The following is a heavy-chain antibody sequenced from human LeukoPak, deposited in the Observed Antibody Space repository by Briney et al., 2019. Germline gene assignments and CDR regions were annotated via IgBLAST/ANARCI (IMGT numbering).Heavy chain of an antibody. D-gene: IGHD3-9*01. V-gene: IGHV1-69*13. Sequence: GASVKVSCKASGGTFSSYAISWVRQAPGQGLEWMVGIIPIFGTANYAQKFQGRVTITADESTSTAYMELSSLRSEDTAVYYCAGGVNFDWLLDYWGQGTLVTVSS. CDR2: IIPIFGTA. CDR1: GGTFSSYA. J-gene: IGHJ4*02. CDR3: AGGVNFDWLLDY.